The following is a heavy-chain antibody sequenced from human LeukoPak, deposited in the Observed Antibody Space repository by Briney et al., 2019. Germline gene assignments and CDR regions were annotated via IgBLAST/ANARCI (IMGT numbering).Heavy chain of an antibody. CDR2: ISVSGNT. CDR1: GFTFNRYW. J-gene: IGHJ4*02. Sequence: GGSLRLSCAASGFTFNRYWMSWVRQAPGKGLEWVSAISVSGNTYHADSVKGRFTISRDNSKNTLYLQMNSLRAEDTAIYYCANPPTVTSFHYWGQGTLVTVSS. V-gene: IGHV3-23*01. D-gene: IGHD4-11*01. CDR3: ANPPTVTSFHY.